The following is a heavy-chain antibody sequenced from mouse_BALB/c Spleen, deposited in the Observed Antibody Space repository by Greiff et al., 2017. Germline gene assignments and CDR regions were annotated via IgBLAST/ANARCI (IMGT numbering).Heavy chain of an antibody. J-gene: IGHJ3*01. CDR3: ARGGNYGPFAY. D-gene: IGHD2-1*01. V-gene: IGHV1-63*02. CDR1: GYTFTNYW. CDR2: IYPGGGYT. Sequence: VKLMESGAELVRPGTSVKISCKASGYTFTNYWLGWVKQRPGHGLEWIGDIYPGGGYTNYNEKFKGKATLTADTSSSTAYMQLSSLTSEDSAVYFCARGGNYGPFAYWGQGTLVTVSA.